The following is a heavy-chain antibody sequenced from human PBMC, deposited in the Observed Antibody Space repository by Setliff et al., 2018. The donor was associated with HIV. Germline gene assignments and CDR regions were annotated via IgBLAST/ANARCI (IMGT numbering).Heavy chain of an antibody. CDR2: IYSDGRT. CDR3: AKGVKWLDP. Sequence: GGSLRLSCAASGFTFDDYGMSWVRQAPGKGLEWVSFIYSDGRTYYAESVKGRFTISRDDSKNTLYLQMHSLRVEDTAAYYCAKGVKWLDPWGQGIQVTVPQ. J-gene: IGHJ5*02. CDR1: GFTFDDYG. D-gene: IGHD3-16*01. V-gene: IGHV3-53*01.